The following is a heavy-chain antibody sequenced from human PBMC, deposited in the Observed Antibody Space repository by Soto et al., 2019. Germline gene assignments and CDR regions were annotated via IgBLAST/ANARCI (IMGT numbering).Heavy chain of an antibody. J-gene: IGHJ4*02. D-gene: IGHD3-3*01. CDR3: ANTPYYDFWSGGVSNVIRDY. CDR1: GFTFSSYS. Sequence: EVQLVESGGGLVKPGGSLRLSCAASGFTFSSYSMNWVRQAPGKGLEWVSSISSSSSYIYYADSVKGRFTISRDNAKNSLYLQMNSLRAEDTAVYYCANTPYYDFWSGGVSNVIRDYWGQRTLVTVSS. V-gene: IGHV3-21*01. CDR2: ISSSSSYI.